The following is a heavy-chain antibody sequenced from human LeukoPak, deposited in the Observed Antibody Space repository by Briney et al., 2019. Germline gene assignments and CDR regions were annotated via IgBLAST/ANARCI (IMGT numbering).Heavy chain of an antibody. D-gene: IGHD3-3*01. V-gene: IGHV5-51*01. CDR3: AGKISRRSGRFER. CDR2: IYPGDSNT. CDR1: GYSFTNYW. J-gene: IGHJ6*03. Sequence: GESLKISCKGSGYSFTNYWIGWVRQMPGKGLEWMGIIYPGDSNTRYSPSFQGQVTISADKSISTAYLQWSSLKASDTAMYYCAGKISRRSGRFERWGKGAKVNV.